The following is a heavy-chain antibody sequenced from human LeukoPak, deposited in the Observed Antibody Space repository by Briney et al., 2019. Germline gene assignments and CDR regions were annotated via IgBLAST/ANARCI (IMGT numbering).Heavy chain of an antibody. D-gene: IGHD5-18*01. Sequence: GGSLRLSCAASGFTVSNNYMSWVRQAPGKGLEWVSGIYSGGSTYYADSVKGRFTISRGNSRNTLVLQMNSLRAEDTAVYYCAREVVGSYGLFDYWGQGTLVTVSS. CDR3: AREVVGSYGLFDY. CDR2: IYSGGST. CDR1: GFTVSNNY. V-gene: IGHV3-66*01. J-gene: IGHJ4*02.